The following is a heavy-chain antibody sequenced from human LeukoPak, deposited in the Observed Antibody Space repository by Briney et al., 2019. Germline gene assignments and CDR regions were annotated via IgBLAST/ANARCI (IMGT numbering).Heavy chain of an antibody. CDR2: ISGSGGST. Sequence: GGSLRLSCAASGFTFSSYAMSWVRQAPGKGLEWVSAISGSGGSTYYADSVKGRFTISRDNSKNTMNLQMNSLRAEDTAVYYCAKVSQYYYDSSGYSTWGQGTLVTVSS. CDR3: AKVSQYYYDSSGYST. CDR1: GFTFSSYA. J-gene: IGHJ4*02. V-gene: IGHV3-23*01. D-gene: IGHD3-22*01.